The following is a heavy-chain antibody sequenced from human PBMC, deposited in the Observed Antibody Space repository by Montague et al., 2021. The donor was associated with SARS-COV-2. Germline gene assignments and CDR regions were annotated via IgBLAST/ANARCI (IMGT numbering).Heavy chain of an antibody. J-gene: IGHJ4*02. V-gene: IGHV4-4*07. CDR1: GSISGYY. CDR3: ARQYIGYNRRFDY. D-gene: IGHD5-12*01. CDR2: ISSSGGI. Sequence: SETLSLTCTVSGSISGYYWTWIRQSAGKGLEWIGRISSSGGIDXXASLXSGVTMSLDTSKIQLSLKLSSVTAADTAVYYCARQYIGYNRRFDYWGQGALVTVSP.